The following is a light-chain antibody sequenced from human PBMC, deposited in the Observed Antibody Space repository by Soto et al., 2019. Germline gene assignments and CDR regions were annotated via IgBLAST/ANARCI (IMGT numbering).Light chain of an antibody. V-gene: IGLV2-11*01. CDR1: SSDVGGYNY. CDR2: DVS. J-gene: IGLJ1*01. CDR3: CSYAGSYTV. Sequence: QSALTQPRSVSGSPGQSVTISCTGTSSDVGGYNYVSWYQQHPGKAPKLMIYDVSKRPSVVPDRFSGSKSGNTASLTISGLQAEDEADYYCCSYAGSYTVFGTGTQLTVL.